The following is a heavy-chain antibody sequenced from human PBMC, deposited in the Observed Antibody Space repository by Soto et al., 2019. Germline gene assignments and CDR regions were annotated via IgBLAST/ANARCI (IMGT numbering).Heavy chain of an antibody. J-gene: IGHJ4*02. CDR1: GYRFTSYW. V-gene: IGHV5-51*01. D-gene: IGHD2-15*01. CDR2: IYPGDSDT. Sequence: PAESLNISCKVSGYRFTSYWIGWVLQMPGKGLEGMGIIYPGDSDTRYSPSFQGQVTISADKSISTAYLQWSSLKASDTAMYYCARHKAYCSGGSCYSTRPPSSWGQGTLVTVSS. CDR3: ARHKAYCSGGSCYSTRPPSS.